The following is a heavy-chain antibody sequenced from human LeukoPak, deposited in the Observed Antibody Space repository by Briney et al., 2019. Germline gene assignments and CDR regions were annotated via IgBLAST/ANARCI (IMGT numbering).Heavy chain of an antibody. CDR1: GFTFSSFH. V-gene: IGHV3-48*01. CDR3: ATDYYDSSGYYTGSY. J-gene: IGHJ4*02. Sequence: EGSLRLSCAASGFTFSSFHINWVRQAPGKGLEWLSYISRDSTTIYYADSVKGRFTISRDNAKNSLYLQMNSLRAEDTAVYHCATDYYDSSGYYTGSYWGQGTLVTVSS. D-gene: IGHD3-22*01. CDR2: ISRDSTTI.